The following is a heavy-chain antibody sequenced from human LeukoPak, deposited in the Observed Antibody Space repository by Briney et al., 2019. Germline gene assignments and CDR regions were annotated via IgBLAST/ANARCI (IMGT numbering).Heavy chain of an antibody. D-gene: IGHD2-15*01. CDR1: GYTFTSYG. V-gene: IGHV1-18*01. CDR2: ISAYNGNT. J-gene: IGHJ4*02. Sequence: ASVKVSCKASGYTFTSYGISWVRQAPGQGLEWMGWISAYNGNTNYAQKLQGRVTMTTDTSTSTAYMELRSLRSDDTAVYYCPRAGNIVVVVAEVFDYWGQGTLVTVSS. CDR3: PRAGNIVVVVAEVFDY.